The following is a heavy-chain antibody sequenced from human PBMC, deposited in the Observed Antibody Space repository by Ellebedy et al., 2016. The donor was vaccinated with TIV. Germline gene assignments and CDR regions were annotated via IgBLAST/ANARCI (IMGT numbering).Heavy chain of an antibody. Sequence: PGGSLRLSCVASGFIFSSYYMTWVRQAPGKGLEWLSYISGSGGMMDHADSVKGRFTISRDNAKNSLYLQLSSLRAEDTAVYYCARRSRGPSYYFDYWGQGALVTVSS. V-gene: IGHV3-48*03. J-gene: IGHJ4*02. CDR3: ARRSRGPSYYFDY. CDR2: ISGSGGMM. CDR1: GFIFSSYY. D-gene: IGHD3-10*01.